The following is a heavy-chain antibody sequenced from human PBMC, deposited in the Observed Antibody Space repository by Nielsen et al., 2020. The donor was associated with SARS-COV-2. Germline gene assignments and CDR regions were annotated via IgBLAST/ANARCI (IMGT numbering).Heavy chain of an antibody. D-gene: IGHD2-15*01. CDR3: ARSSSERGYCSGGSCYRLKY. CDR2: ISAYNGNT. Sequence: ASVKVSCKASGYTFTSYGISWVRQAPGQGLEWMGWISAYNGNTNYAQKLQGRVTMTTDTSTSTAYMELRSLRPDDTAVYYCARSSSERGYCSGGSCYRLKYWGQGTLVTVSS. V-gene: IGHV1-18*01. J-gene: IGHJ4*02. CDR1: GYTFTSYG.